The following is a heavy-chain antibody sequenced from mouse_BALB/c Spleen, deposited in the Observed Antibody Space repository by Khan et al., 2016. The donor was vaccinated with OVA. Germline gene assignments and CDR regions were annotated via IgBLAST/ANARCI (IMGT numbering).Heavy chain of an antibody. CDR1: GYSITSYYA. Sequence: EVKLEESGPGLVKPSQSLSLTCTVTGYSITSYYAWDWIRQFPGNKLEWMRYISYSGYTSYNPSLKSRISISRDTSKNQFFLQLTSVSTEDTATESCERKNYYGYAMDYWGQGTSVTVSS. D-gene: IGHD1-1*01. J-gene: IGHJ4*01. V-gene: IGHV3-2*02. CDR3: ERKNYYGYAMDY. CDR2: ISYSGYT.